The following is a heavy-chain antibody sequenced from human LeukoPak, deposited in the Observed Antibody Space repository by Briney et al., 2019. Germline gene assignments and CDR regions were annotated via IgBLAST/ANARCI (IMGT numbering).Heavy chain of an antibody. D-gene: IGHD3-10*01. V-gene: IGHV1-18*04. CDR2: INPNSGNT. J-gene: IGHJ4*02. CDR1: GYTFTSYY. CDR3: ARAMGFGELLPFDY. Sequence: ASVKVSCKASGYTFTSYYMHWVRQAPGQGLEWMGWINPNSGNTNYAQKLQGRVTMTTDTSTSTAYMELRSLRSDDTAVYYCARAMGFGELLPFDYWGQGTLVTVSS.